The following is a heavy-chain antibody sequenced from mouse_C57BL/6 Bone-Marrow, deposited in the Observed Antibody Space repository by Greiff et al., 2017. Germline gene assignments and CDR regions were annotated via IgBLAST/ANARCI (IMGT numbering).Heavy chain of an antibody. V-gene: IGHV1-63*01. CDR3: ARGIYYYGSSYFDV. Sequence: VQLQQSGAEVVRPGASVKLSCKASGYTFTDHYINWVKQRPGHGLEWIGDIYPGGGYTNYNEKFKGKATLTADKSSSTAYMQFSSLTSEDSAIYYCARGIYYYGSSYFDVWGTGTTVTVSS. J-gene: IGHJ1*03. CDR2: IYPGGGYT. D-gene: IGHD1-1*01. CDR1: GYTFTDHY.